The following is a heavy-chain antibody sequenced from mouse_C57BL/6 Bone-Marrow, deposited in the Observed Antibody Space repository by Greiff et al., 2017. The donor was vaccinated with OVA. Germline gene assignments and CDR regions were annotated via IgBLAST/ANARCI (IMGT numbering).Heavy chain of an antibody. D-gene: IGHD1-1*01. V-gene: IGHV3-6*01. Sequence: DVKLQESGPGLVKPSQSLSLTCSVTGYSITSGYYWNWIRQFPGNKLEWMGYISYDGSNNYNPSLKNRISITRDTSKNQFFLKLNSVTTEDTATYYCARERLIYYYGSSFAYWGQGTLVTVSA. CDR1: GYSITSGYY. J-gene: IGHJ3*01. CDR2: ISYDGSN. CDR3: ARERLIYYYGSSFAY.